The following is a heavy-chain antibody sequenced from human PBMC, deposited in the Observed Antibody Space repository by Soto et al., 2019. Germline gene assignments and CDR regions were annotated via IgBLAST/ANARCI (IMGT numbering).Heavy chain of an antibody. CDR1: GYTFTSNG. CDR3: ARWKIEFGSGYAGGFDR. Sequence: SGQVSCAASGYTFTSNGISWGRQAPGQEHEWMGWISAYNGNTNYAQKLQGRVTMTTDTSTSTAYMELRSLRSDDTAVYYCARWKIEFGSGYAGGFDRRG. D-gene: IGHD3-3*01. V-gene: IGHV1-18*04. J-gene: IGHJ5*02. CDR2: ISAYNGNT.